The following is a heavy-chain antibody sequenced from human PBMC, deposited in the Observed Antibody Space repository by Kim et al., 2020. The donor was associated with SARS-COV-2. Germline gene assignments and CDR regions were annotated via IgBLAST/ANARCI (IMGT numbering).Heavy chain of an antibody. Sequence: RGSLRLSCAASGFTFRDYYMTWIRQAPGKGLEWVSYISSTSIYTKYADSVKGRFTISRDNAKNSLYLQMNSLRVEDTAVYYCARDEWLWGQGTLVTVSS. V-gene: IGHV3-11*05. CDR2: ISSTSIYT. CDR1: GFTFRDYY. D-gene: IGHD6-19*01. J-gene: IGHJ4*02. CDR3: ARDEWL.